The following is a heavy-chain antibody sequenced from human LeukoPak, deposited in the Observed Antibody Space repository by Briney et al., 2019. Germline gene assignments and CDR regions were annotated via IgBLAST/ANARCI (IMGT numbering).Heavy chain of an antibody. Sequence: SETLSLTCAVYGGSFSGYYWSWIRQPPGKGLEWIGEIHHSGNTNYNPSLKSRVTISVDTSKNQLSLKLSSVTAADTAVYYCARAGRGDSGYDSAFDIWGQGTMVTVSS. J-gene: IGHJ3*02. CDR2: IHHSGNT. CDR1: GGSFSGYY. CDR3: ARAGRGDSGYDSAFDI. D-gene: IGHD5-12*01. V-gene: IGHV4-34*01.